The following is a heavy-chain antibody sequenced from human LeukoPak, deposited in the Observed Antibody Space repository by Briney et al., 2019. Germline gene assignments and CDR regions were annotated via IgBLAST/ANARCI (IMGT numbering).Heavy chain of an antibody. CDR1: GYTFTGYY. J-gene: IGHJ5*02. D-gene: IGHD6-19*01. V-gene: IGHV1-2*02. CDR3: ARDSRRIAVAGTAWFDP. Sequence: ASVKVSCKASGYTFTGYYMHWVRQAPGQGLEWMGWINPNSGGTNYAQKFQGRVTMTRDTSISTAYMELSRLRSDDTAVYYCARDSRRIAVAGTAWFDPWGQGTLVTVSS. CDR2: INPNSGGT.